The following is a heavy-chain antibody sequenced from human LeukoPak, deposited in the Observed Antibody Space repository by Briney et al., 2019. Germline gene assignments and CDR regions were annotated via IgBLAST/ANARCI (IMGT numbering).Heavy chain of an antibody. D-gene: IGHD5-12*01. Sequence: SETLSLTCTVSGGSISSYYWSWIRQPPGKGLEWIGYIYYSGSTNYNPSLKSRVTISVDTSKNQFSLKLTSVTAADTAVYYCARHSRGSDALLDYWGQGTLVTVSS. J-gene: IGHJ4*02. CDR1: GGSISSYY. CDR2: IYYSGST. CDR3: ARHSRGSDALLDY. V-gene: IGHV4-59*08.